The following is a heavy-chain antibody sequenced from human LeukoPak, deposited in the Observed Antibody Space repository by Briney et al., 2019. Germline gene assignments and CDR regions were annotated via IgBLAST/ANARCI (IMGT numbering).Heavy chain of an antibody. CDR2: INPSGGST. V-gene: IGHV1-46*01. CDR1: GYTFTSYY. D-gene: IGHD4-17*01. Sequence: ASVKVSCKASGYTFTSYYMHWVRQAPGQGLEWMGIINPSGGSTSYAQKFQGRVTMTRDTSTSTAYMELSSLGSEDTAVYYCARGGGRDYGDFSAYYYYALDVWGQGTTVTVSS. CDR3: ARGGGRDYGDFSAYYYYALDV. J-gene: IGHJ6*02.